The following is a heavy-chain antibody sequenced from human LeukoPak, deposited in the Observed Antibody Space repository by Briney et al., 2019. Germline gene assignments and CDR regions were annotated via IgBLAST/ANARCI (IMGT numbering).Heavy chain of an antibody. CDR2: INPSSGGT. CDR3: ARPSGSYGDAFDI. D-gene: IGHD1-26*01. CDR1: GYTFTGYY. V-gene: IGHV1-2*02. J-gene: IGHJ3*02. Sequence: ASVKVSCKASGYTFTGYYMHWVRQAPGQGLEWMGWINPSSGGTNYAQKFQGRVTMTRDTSISTAYMELSRLRSDDTAIYYCARPSGSYGDAFDIWGQGTMVTVSS.